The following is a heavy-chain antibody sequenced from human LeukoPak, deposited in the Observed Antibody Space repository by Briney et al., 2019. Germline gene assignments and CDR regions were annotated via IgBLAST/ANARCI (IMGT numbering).Heavy chain of an antibody. CDR3: ARDGALRGVIIFYFDY. J-gene: IGHJ4*02. CDR1: GFTFSSYA. Sequence: GRSLRLSCAASGFTFSSYAMHWVRQAPGKGLEWVAVISYDGSNKYYADSVEGRFTISRDNSKNTLYLQMNSLRAEDTAVYYCARDGALRGVIIFYFDYWGQGTLVTVSS. V-gene: IGHV3-30*04. CDR2: ISYDGSNK. D-gene: IGHD3-10*01.